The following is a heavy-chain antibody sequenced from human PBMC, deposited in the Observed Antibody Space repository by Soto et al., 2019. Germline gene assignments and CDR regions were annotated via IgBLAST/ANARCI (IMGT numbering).Heavy chain of an antibody. CDR2: IYYSGST. D-gene: IGHD3-22*01. V-gene: IGHV4-59*08. Sequence: SETLSLTCTVSGGSISSYYWSWIRQPPGKGLEWIGYIYYSGSTYYNPSLKSRVTISVDTSKNQFSLKLSSVTAADTAVYYCARHDSSGYYYFPSWGQGTLLTVSS. J-gene: IGHJ4*02. CDR3: ARHDSSGYYYFPS. CDR1: GGSISSYY.